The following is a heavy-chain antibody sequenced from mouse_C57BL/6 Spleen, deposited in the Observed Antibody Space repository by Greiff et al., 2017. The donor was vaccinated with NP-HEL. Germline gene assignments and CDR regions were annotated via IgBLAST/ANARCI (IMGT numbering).Heavy chain of an antibody. D-gene: IGHD6-1*01. Sequence: LVESGPELVKPGASVKISCKASGYSFTSYYIHWVKQRPGQGLEWIGWIYPGSGNTKYNEKFKGKATLTADTSSSTAYMQLSSLTSEDSAVYYCARSPSRYFDVWGTGTTVTVSS. V-gene: IGHV1-66*01. CDR2: IYPGSGNT. J-gene: IGHJ1*03. CDR1: GYSFTSYY. CDR3: ARSPSRYFDV.